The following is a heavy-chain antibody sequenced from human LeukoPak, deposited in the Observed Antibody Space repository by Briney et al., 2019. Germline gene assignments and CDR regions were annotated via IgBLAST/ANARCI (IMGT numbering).Heavy chain of an antibody. CDR1: GFTFSVYG. Sequence: PGRSLRLSCAASGFTFSVYGMHWVRQAPGKGLEWVAVISYDGSNKYYADSVKGRFTISRDNSKNTLYLQMNSLRAEDTAVYYCAKQRAAAHPVFDYWGQGTLVTVSS. CDR3: AKQRAAAHPVFDY. V-gene: IGHV3-30*18. CDR2: ISYDGSNK. J-gene: IGHJ4*02. D-gene: IGHD2-2*01.